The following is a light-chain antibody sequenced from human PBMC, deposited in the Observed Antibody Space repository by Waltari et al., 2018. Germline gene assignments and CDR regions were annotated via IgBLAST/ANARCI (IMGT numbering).Light chain of an antibody. CDR1: SSNIGGNP. J-gene: IGLJ1*01. Sequence: QSVLTQPPSASGTPGQRVTISCSGSSSNIGGNPVNWYQQFPGRAPKLLIYSNNQRPSGVPDRVSGSKSGTSASLAFSGLQSEDEADFYCAAWDDSLDGYVFGTGTKVTVL. V-gene: IGLV1-44*01. CDR3: AAWDDSLDGYV. CDR2: SNN.